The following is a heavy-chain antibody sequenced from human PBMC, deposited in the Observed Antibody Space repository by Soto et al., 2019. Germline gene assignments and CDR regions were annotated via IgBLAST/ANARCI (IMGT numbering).Heavy chain of an antibody. J-gene: IGHJ4*02. D-gene: IGHD2-21*01. V-gene: IGHV4-4*02. CDR2: ICRNGIT. CDR3: ATVPPRIVVVLAEFPT. Sequence: QVQLKQSGPGLVRPSGTLSLTCRVSGTSISSSYWWAWVRQSPGKGLKWIGEICRNGITKYNPSPKSRVSMSIDKSNNQFSLKLTSVTAADTAVYYCATVPPRIVVVLAEFPTWGQGTLVTVSS. CDR1: GTSISSSYW.